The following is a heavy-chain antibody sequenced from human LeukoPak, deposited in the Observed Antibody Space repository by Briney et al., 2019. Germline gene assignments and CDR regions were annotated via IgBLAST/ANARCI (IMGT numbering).Heavy chain of an antibody. CDR1: GYTFTSYG. CDR3: ARAMYYDILTGYYKNYYYYYMDV. J-gene: IGHJ6*03. Sequence: ASVKVSCKASGYTFTSYGISWVRQAPGQGLEWMGWISAYNGNTNYAQKLQGRVTMTRDTSISTAYMELSRLRSDDTAVYYCARAMYYDILTGYYKNYYYYYMDVWGKGTTVTVSS. CDR2: ISAYNGNT. D-gene: IGHD3-9*01. V-gene: IGHV1-18*01.